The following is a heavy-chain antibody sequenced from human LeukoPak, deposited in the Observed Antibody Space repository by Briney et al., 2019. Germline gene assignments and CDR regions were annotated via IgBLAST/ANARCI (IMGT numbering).Heavy chain of an antibody. Sequence: GASVKVSCKASGYTFTGYHMHWVRQAPGQGLEWMGWINPNSGGTNYARKFQGRVTMTTDTSTSTAYMELRSLRSDDTAVYYCARTAKYSSGWHAYYYYMDVWGKGTTVTVSS. CDR1: GYTFTGYH. V-gene: IGHV1-2*02. CDR2: INPNSGGT. D-gene: IGHD6-19*01. J-gene: IGHJ6*03. CDR3: ARTAKYSSGWHAYYYYMDV.